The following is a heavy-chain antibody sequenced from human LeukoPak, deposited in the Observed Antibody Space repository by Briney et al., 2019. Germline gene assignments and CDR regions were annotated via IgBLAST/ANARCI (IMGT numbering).Heavy chain of an antibody. CDR2: ISAYNGNT. J-gene: IGHJ4*02. Sequence: ASVKVSCKASGYTFTSYGISWVRQAPGQGLEWMGWISAYNGNTNYAQKLQGRVTMTTDTSTSTAYVELRSLRSDDTAVYYCARDPEEVVGATSAFDYWGQGTLVTVSS. CDR3: ARDPEEVVGATSAFDY. D-gene: IGHD1-26*01. CDR1: GYTFTSYG. V-gene: IGHV1-18*01.